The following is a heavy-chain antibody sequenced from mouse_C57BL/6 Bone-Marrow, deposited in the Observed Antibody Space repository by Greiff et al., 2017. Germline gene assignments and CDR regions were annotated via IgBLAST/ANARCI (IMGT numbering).Heavy chain of an antibody. CDR1: GYTFTTYP. CDR2: FHPFNDDT. Sequence: QVQLQQSGAELVKPGASVKMSCKASGYTFTTYPIEWMKQKPGQSLEWIGNFHPFNDDTKYNEKFKGKATLTLEKSSSTVYLELSRLTSDDSAVYDCSRGATVVGSWFAYWGQGTLLTVSA. CDR3: SRGATVVGSWFAY. J-gene: IGHJ3*01. D-gene: IGHD1-1*01. V-gene: IGHV1-47*01.